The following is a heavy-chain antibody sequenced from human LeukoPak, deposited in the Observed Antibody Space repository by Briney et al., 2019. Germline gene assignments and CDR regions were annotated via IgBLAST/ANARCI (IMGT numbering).Heavy chain of an antibody. CDR3: AKDNRYCSSTSCYDDAFDI. CDR1: GFTFSSYA. D-gene: IGHD2-2*01. J-gene: IGHJ3*02. V-gene: IGHV3-23*01. CDR2: ISGSGGST. Sequence: GASLRLSCATSGFTFSSYAMSWVRQAPGKGLEWVSAISGSGGSTYYADSVKGRFTISRDNSKNTLYLQMNSLRAEDTAVYYCAKDNRYCSSTSCYDDAFDIWGQGTMATVSS.